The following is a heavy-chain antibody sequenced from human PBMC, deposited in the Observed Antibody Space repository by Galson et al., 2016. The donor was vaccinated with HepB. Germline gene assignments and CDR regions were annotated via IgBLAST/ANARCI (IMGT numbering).Heavy chain of an antibody. J-gene: IGHJ4*02. V-gene: IGHV3-33*01. CDR3: ARALGRGGYLIDQ. CDR2: IWNDGSNI. Sequence: SLRLSCAASGFTFSSCAMHWVRQAPGKGLEWITIIWNDGSNIYYADSVKGRFTISRDNSKNMLYLQMNSLRAEDTAVYYCARALGRGGYLIDQWGQGTLVTVSS. D-gene: IGHD3-10*01. CDR1: GFTFSSCA.